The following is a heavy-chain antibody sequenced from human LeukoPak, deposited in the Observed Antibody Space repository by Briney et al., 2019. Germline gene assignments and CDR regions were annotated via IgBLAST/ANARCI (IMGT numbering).Heavy chain of an antibody. CDR1: GFTFSSYA. CDR2: ISYDGSNK. Sequence: GGSLRLSCAASGFTFSSYAMHWVRQAPGKGLEWVAVISYDGSNKYYADSVKGRFTISRDNAKNSLYLQMNSLRAEDTAVYYCARRYFDYWGQGTLVTVSS. CDR3: ARRYFDY. J-gene: IGHJ4*02. D-gene: IGHD1-14*01. V-gene: IGHV3-30-3*01.